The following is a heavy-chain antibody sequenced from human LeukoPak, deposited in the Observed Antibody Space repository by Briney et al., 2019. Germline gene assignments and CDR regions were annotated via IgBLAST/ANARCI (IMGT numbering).Heavy chain of an antibody. J-gene: IGHJ4*02. Sequence: PSETRSLTCGGSGGCMTTHLWNWIRQTPGKGLEWIGYVFDSGRTKENPSLKSRVTLSADTSKNQLTLRLSSVTAADTAVYYCTTIKRGNIFGYFDFWGQGILVTVSS. CDR3: TTIKRGNIFGYFDF. CDR1: GGCMTTHL. V-gene: IGHV4-59*11. CDR2: VFDSGRT. D-gene: IGHD5-18*01.